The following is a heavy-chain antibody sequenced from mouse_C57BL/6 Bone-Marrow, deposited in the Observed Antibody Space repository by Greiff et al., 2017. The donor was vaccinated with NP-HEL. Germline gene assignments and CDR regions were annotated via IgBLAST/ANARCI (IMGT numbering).Heavy chain of an antibody. Sequence: VQLQQSGPGLVQPSQSLSITCTVSGFSLTSYGVHWVRQSPGKGLEWLGVIWSGGSTAYNAAFMSRLSITKDNSKSQVFFKMNSLQADDTAIYYCAPIYYDYGDWYFDVWGTGTTVTVSS. CDR1: GFSLTSYG. CDR3: APIYYDYGDWYFDV. J-gene: IGHJ1*03. V-gene: IGHV2-5*01. CDR2: IWSGGST. D-gene: IGHD2-4*01.